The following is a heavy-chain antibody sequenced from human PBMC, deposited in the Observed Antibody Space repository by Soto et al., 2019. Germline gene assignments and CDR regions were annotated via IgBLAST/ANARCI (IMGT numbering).Heavy chain of an antibody. CDR1: GYTFTNYD. CDR3: ARMATSGTLNWFDP. J-gene: IGHJ5*02. V-gene: IGHV1-8*01. CDR2: MNPNSANT. Sequence: VASVKVSCKASGYTFTNYDISWVRQATGQGLEWMGWMNPNSANTGYAQKFQGRVSMTRDTSINTAYMELSGLRSEDTAIYYCARMATSGTLNWFDPWGQGTLVTVSS. D-gene: IGHD1-26*01.